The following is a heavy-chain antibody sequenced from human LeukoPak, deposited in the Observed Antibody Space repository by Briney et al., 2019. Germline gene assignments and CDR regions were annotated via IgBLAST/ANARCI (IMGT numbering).Heavy chain of an antibody. V-gene: IGHV3-7*01. CDR2: IKEDGGEK. J-gene: IGHJ4*02. CDR3: ARDFPGY. Sequence: GGSLRLSCAASGFTFSNYWMSWVRQAPGKGLEWVANIKEDGGEKDYVDSVKGRFTISRDNAKNSLYLQMNSLRAEDTAVYYCARDFPGYWGQGTLVTVSS. CDR1: GFTFSNYW.